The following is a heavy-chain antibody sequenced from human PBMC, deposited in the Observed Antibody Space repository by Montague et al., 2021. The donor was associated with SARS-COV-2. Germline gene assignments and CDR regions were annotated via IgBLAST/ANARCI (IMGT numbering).Heavy chain of an antibody. CDR3: ARHVAAFCSSADCYTENYLDY. CDR1: GASISGYY. D-gene: IGHD2-2*02. CDR2: IYSSGRT. Sequence: SETLSLTCAVSGASISGYYWSWIRQPPGKGLEWIGHIYSSGRTTYSPSLKNRVTISVDTSKNQFSLRVTSMAATDAAVYFCARHVAAFCSSADCYTENYLDYWGQGTLVAVSS. J-gene: IGHJ4*02. V-gene: IGHV4-59*08.